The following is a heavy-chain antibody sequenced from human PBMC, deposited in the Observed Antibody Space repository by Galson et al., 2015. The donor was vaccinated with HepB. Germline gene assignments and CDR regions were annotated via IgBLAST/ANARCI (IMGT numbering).Heavy chain of an antibody. J-gene: IGHJ4*02. CDR2: ISGSGGST. CDR3: AKDKANYYDSVRASAFDY. D-gene: IGHD3-22*01. CDR1: GFTFSSYA. V-gene: IGHV3-23*01. Sequence: SLRLSCAASGFTFSSYAMSWVRQAPGKGLEWVSAISGSGGSTYYADSVKGRFTISRDNSKNTLYLQMNSLRAEDTAVYYCAKDKANYYDSVRASAFDYWGQGTLVTVSS.